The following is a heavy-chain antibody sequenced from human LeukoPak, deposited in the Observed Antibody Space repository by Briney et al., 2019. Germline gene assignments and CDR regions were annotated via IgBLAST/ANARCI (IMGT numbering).Heavy chain of an antibody. CDR1: GYSISSGYY. D-gene: IGHD3-10*01. CDR3: ARVPMVSPFYYYYMDV. Sequence: PSETLSLTCTVSGYSISSGYYWGWIRQPPGKGLEWIGIIYHSGSTYYNPSLKSRATISVYTSKNQSSLKLSSVTAADTAVYYCARVPMVSPFYYYYMDVWGKGTTVTVSS. CDR2: IYHSGST. V-gene: IGHV4-38-2*02. J-gene: IGHJ6*03.